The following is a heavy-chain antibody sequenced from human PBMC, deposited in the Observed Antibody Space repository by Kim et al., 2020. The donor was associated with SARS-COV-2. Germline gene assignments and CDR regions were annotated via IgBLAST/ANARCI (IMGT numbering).Heavy chain of an antibody. CDR2: IYYSGST. V-gene: IGHV4-59*01. CDR3: ARGYYDSSGYYYGSRDAFDI. D-gene: IGHD3-22*01. J-gene: IGHJ3*02. Sequence: SETLPLTCTVSGGSISSYYWSWIRQPPGKGLEWLGYIYYSGSTNYNPSLKSRVTISVDTSKNQFSLKLSSVTAADTAVYYCARGYYDSSGYYYGSRDAFDIWGQGTMVTVSS. CDR1: GGSISSYY.